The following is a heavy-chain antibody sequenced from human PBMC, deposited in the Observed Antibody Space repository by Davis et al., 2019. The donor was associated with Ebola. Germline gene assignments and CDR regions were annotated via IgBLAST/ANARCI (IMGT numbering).Heavy chain of an antibody. CDR3: AREGVWGIAAAAQGSFDY. D-gene: IGHD6-13*01. V-gene: IGHV1-3*01. CDR2: VNAGNGNT. CDR1: GYTFTSYT. Sequence: ASVKVSCKASGYTFTSYTIHWMRQAPGQRLEWMGLVNAGNGNTKYSQKFQGRLTIIRDTSATTAYMELNSLRSEDTAVFYCAREGVWGIAAAAQGSFDYWGQGTLVTVSS. J-gene: IGHJ4*02.